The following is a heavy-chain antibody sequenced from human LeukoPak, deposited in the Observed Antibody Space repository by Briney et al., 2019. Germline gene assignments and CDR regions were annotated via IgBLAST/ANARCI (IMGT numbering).Heavy chain of an antibody. V-gene: IGHV4-34*01. D-gene: IGHD2-2*01. CDR1: GGSFSGYY. CDR3: ARGPRRSYCSSTSCYVAFDY. CDR2: INHNGST. J-gene: IGHJ4*02. Sequence: LSETLSLTCAVYGGSFSGYYWSWIRQPPGKGLEWIGEINHNGSTNYNPSLKSRVTISVDTSKNQFSLKLSSVTAADTAVYYCARGPRRSYCSSTSCYVAFDYWGQGTLVTVSS.